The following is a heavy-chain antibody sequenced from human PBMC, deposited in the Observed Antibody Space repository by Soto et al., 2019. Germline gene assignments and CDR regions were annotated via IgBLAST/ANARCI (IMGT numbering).Heavy chain of an antibody. V-gene: IGHV5-10-1*01. CDR1: GYSFTSYW. D-gene: IGHD1-26*01. CDR3: ARQRARDPVATVGYYYYYGMDV. CDR2: IDPSDSYT. Sequence: GESLKISCKGSGYSFTSYWISWVRQMPGKGLEWMGRIDPSDSYTNYSPSLQGHVTISADKSISTAYLQWSSLKASDTAMYYCARQRARDPVATVGYYYYYGMDVWGQGTTVTVSS. J-gene: IGHJ6*02.